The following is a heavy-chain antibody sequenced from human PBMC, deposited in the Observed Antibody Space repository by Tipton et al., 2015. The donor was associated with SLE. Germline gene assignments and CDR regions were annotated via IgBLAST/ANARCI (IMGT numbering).Heavy chain of an antibody. CDR3: AVREYYYMDV. CDR1: GGSFSGYY. J-gene: IGHJ6*03. V-gene: IGHV4-34*01. CDR2: INHSGST. D-gene: IGHD6-6*01. Sequence: TLSLTCAVYGGSFSGYYWSWIRQPPGKGLEWIGEINHSGSTNYNPSLKSRVTISVHTSKNQFSLKLSSVTAADTAVYYCAVREYYYMDVWGKGTTVTVSS.